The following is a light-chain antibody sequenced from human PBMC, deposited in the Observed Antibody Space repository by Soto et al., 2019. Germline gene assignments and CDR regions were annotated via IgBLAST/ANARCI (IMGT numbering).Light chain of an antibody. Sequence: DIQITQSPSTLSANVGNRVTITFRASQSISTWLAWYQQKPGKAPKLLIYDASSLESGVPSRFSGSGSGTEFTLTISSLQPDDFATYYCQQYNTQWTFGQGTKVDIK. CDR1: QSISTW. CDR2: DAS. CDR3: QQYNTQWT. V-gene: IGKV1-5*01. J-gene: IGKJ1*01.